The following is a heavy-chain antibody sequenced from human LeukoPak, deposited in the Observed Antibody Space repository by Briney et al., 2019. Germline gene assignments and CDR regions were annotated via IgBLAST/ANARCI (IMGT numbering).Heavy chain of an antibody. CDR3: ARDGRQLVPQYYYYYMDV. J-gene: IGHJ6*03. CDR1: GIIFGSHG. V-gene: IGHV3-23*01. Sequence: GGSLRLSCAASGIIFGSHGMAWVRQAPGKGLEWVSSISPNGDRTFHADFVKGRFTISRDNSKNTLYLQMNSLRAEDTAVYYCARDGRQLVPQYYYYYMDVWGKGTTVTVSS. D-gene: IGHD6-6*01. CDR2: ISPNGDRT.